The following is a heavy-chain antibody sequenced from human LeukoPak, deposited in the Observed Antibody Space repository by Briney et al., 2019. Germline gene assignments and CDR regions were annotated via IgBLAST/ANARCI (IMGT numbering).Heavy chain of an antibody. J-gene: IGHJ4*02. D-gene: IGHD3-22*01. Sequence: SVKVSCKASGGTFSSYAISWVRQAPGQGLEWRGRIIPILGIANYAQKFQGRVTITADKSTSTAYMELSSLRSEDTAVYYCARSHYYDSSGYYYGCVYWGQGTLVTVSS. CDR2: IIPILGIA. CDR3: ARSHYYDSSGYYYGCVY. CDR1: GGTFSSYA. V-gene: IGHV1-69*04.